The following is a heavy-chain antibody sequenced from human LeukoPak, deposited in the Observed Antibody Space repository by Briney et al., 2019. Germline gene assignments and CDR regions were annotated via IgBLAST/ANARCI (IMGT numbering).Heavy chain of an antibody. J-gene: IGHJ4*02. CDR2: ISGSGGST. V-gene: IGHV3-23*01. D-gene: IGHD3-3*01. CDR1: GFTFSSFA. CDR3: AKQWIHYDFWSGYYMEVRDY. Sequence: GGSLRLSCAASGFTFSSFAMSWVRQSPGKGLEWVSAISGSGGSTYYADSVKGRFTISRDNSKNTLYLQMNSLRAEDTAVYHCAKQWIHYDFWSGYYMEVRDYWGQGTLVTVSS.